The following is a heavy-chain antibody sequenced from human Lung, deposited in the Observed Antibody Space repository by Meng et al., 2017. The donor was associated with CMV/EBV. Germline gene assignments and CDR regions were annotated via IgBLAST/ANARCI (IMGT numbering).Heavy chain of an antibody. CDR1: GGSISSSTYY. J-gene: IGHJ4*02. V-gene: IGHV4-39*07. D-gene: IGHD3-22*01. CDR3: ARGDSSSYYLAY. Sequence: SXTXSPXCTVSGGSISSSTYYWGWVRQPPGKGLEWIGRLYFSGSTNYNPSPKSRVTISVDTSMNQFSLKLSSVTAADTAMCYSARGDSSSYYLAYWGQGTLVTVSS. CDR2: LYFSGST.